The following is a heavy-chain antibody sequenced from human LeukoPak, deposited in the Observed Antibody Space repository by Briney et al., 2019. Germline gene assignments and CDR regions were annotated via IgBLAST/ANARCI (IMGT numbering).Heavy chain of an antibody. Sequence: SETLSLTCAVYGGSFSGYYWSWIRQLPGKGLEWIGEINHSGSTNYNPSLKSRVTISVDTSKNQFSLKLSSVTAADTAVYYCASGAVAGTGTFDYWGQGTLVTVSS. CDR1: GGSFSGYY. V-gene: IGHV4-34*01. CDR3: ASGAVAGTGTFDY. CDR2: INHSGST. J-gene: IGHJ4*02. D-gene: IGHD6-19*01.